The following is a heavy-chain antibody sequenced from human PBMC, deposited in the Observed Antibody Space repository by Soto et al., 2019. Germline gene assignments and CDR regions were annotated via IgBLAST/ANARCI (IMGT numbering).Heavy chain of an antibody. CDR1: GFTFSSYS. V-gene: IGHV3-21*01. CDR2: ISSSSSYI. Sequence: LSLTCAASGFTFSSYSMNWVRQAPGKGLEWVSSISSSSSYIYYADSVKGRFTISRDNAKNSLYLQMNSLRAEDTAVYYCARDKEGGFDYWGQGTLVTVSS. CDR3: ARDKEGGFDY. D-gene: IGHD3-16*01. J-gene: IGHJ4*02.